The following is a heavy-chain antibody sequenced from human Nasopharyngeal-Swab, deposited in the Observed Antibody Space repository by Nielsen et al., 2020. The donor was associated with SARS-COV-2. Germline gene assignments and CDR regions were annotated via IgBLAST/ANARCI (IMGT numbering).Heavy chain of an antibody. CDR2: IYYSGST. J-gene: IGHJ4*02. CDR3: ARWGMTTVTTGYFDY. Sequence: WIRQPPGKGLEWIGYIYYSGSTYYNPSLKSRVTISVDTSKNQFSLKLSSVTAADTAVYYCARWGMTTVTTGYFDYWGQGTLVTVS. D-gene: IGHD4-17*01. V-gene: IGHV4-31*02.